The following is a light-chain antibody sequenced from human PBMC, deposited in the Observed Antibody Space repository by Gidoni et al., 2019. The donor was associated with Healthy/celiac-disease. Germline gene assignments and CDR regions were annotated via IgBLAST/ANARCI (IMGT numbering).Light chain of an antibody. J-gene: IGLJ2*01. V-gene: IGLV2-8*01. CDR3: SSYAGSNNLV. Sequence: QSALTQPPSASGSPGQSVTISCTGTSSDVGGYNSASWYQQHPGKAPKLMIYEVSKRPPGVPDRFSGSKSGNTDSLTVSGLQAEEEADYYCSSYAGSNNLVFGGGTKLTVL. CDR1: SSDVGGYNS. CDR2: EVS.